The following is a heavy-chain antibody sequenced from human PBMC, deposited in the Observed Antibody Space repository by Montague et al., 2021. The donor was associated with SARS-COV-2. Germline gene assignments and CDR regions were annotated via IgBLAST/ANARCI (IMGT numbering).Heavy chain of an antibody. D-gene: IGHD3-9*01. Sequence: SLRLSCAASGFSFTHYAMYWVRQAPGKGLDWVATISYDGTKTYYTDSVKGRFTISRDNSKDTLHLQLSGLRLDDTAIYYCARGGRYFDWLLLPYWGQGALVTVSS. CDR1: GFSFTHYA. V-gene: IGHV3-30*04. J-gene: IGHJ4*02. CDR2: ISYDGTKT. CDR3: ARGGRYFDWLLLPY.